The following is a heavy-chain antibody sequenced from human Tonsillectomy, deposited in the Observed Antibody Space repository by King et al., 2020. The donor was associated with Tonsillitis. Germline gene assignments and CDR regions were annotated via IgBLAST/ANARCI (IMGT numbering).Heavy chain of an antibody. Sequence: VQLVESGGGLVQPGGSLRLSCAASGFTFSSYAMSWVRQAPGKGLEWVSAISGSGGSTYYADSVKGRFTISRDNSKNTLYLQMNSLSAEDTAVYYCAKDAAWSGYYRSPSDYWGQGTLVTVSS. D-gene: IGHD3-3*01. V-gene: IGHV3-23*04. CDR2: ISGSGGST. CDR3: AKDAAWSGYYRSPSDY. CDR1: GFTFSSYA. J-gene: IGHJ4*02.